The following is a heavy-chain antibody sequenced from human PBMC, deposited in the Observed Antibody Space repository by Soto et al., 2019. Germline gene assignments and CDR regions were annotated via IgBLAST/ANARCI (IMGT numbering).Heavy chain of an antibody. V-gene: IGHV4-4*02. D-gene: IGHD1-26*01. CDR1: GGSISSSNW. CDR3: VRVSGSYYYGMDV. Sequence: SETLSLTCAVSGGSISSSNWWSWARQPPGKGLEWIGEIYHSGSTNYNPSLKSRVTISVDKSKKQFSLKLSSVTAADTAVYYCVRVSGSYYYGMDVWGQGTTVTVSS. J-gene: IGHJ6*02. CDR2: IYHSGST.